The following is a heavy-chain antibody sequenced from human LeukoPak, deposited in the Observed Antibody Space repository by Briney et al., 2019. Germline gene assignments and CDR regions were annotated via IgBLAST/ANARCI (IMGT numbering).Heavy chain of an antibody. D-gene: IGHD3-10*01. CDR2: INPSGGST. J-gene: IGHJ3*02. CDR1: GYTFTSYY. Sequence: ASVKVSCKASGYTFTSYYMHWVRQAPGQGLEWMGIINPSGGSTSYAQKFQGRVTMTRDTFTSTVYMELSSLRSEDTAVYYCARASGYYYGSGSYAGSYDAFDIWGQGTMVTVSS. V-gene: IGHV1-46*01. CDR3: ARASGYYYGSGSYAGSYDAFDI.